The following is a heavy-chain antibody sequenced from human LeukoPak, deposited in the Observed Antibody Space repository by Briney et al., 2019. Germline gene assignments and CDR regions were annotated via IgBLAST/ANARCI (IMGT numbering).Heavy chain of an antibody. CDR3: ARAYSGYGNYYYYYYMDV. J-gene: IGHJ6*03. CDR2: INWNGGNT. V-gene: IGHV3-20*04. Sequence: GGSVRLSCAASGFTFDDYGMSWVRQAPGKGLEWVSGINWNGGNTGYADSVEGRFTISRDNAKNSLYLQMNSLRAEDTALYYCARAYSGYGNYYYYYYMDVWGKGTTVTVSS. D-gene: IGHD5-12*01. CDR1: GFTFDDYG.